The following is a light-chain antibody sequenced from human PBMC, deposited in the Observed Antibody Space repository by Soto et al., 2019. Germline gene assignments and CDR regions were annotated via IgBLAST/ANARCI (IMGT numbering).Light chain of an antibody. Sequence: IQMTQSPSSVSVSVGDRVTITCRSSQGISKYLAWYQQKPGKVPKLLIYSASTLQSGVPSRFSGSGSGTDFTLAISSLQPEDVATYYCQKYNSAPHTFGQGTKVEIK. J-gene: IGKJ1*01. CDR1: QGISKY. CDR3: QKYNSAPHT. V-gene: IGKV1-27*01. CDR2: SAS.